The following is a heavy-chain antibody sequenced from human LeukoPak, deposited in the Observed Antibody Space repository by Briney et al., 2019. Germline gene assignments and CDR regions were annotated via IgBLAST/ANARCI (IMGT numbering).Heavy chain of an antibody. CDR3: ARGQSGYSSSWYIRYNWFDP. D-gene: IGHD6-13*01. Sequence: PSETLSLTCAVYGGSFSGYYWSWIRQPPGKGLEWIGEINHSGSTNYNPSLKSRVTISVDTSKNQFSLKLSSVTAADTAVYYCARGQSGYSSSWYIRYNWFDPWGQGTLVTVSS. J-gene: IGHJ5*02. V-gene: IGHV4-34*01. CDR1: GGSFSGYY. CDR2: INHSGST.